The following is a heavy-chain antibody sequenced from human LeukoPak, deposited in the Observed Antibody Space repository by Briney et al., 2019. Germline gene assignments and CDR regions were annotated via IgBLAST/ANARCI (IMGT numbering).Heavy chain of an antibody. V-gene: IGHV3-7*02. CDR1: GFTFSSCW. J-gene: IGHJ4*02. CDR3: ARLMGERSLFDY. D-gene: IGHD1-26*01. CDR2: IKQDGNEK. Sequence: PGGSLRLSCAASGFTFSSCWMTWVRQAPGKGREWVANIKQDGNEKYYVDSVKGRFSISRDNAKNSVYLQMNSLRAEDTAVYYCARLMGERSLFDYWGQGVLVTVSS.